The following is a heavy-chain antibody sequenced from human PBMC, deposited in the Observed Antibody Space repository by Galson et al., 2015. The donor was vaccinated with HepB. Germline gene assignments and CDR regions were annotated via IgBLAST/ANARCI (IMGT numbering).Heavy chain of an antibody. CDR2: ISWNSGTI. Sequence: SLRLSCAASAFTFGDYAMHWVRQAPGKGLEWVSGISWNSGTIDYGDSVKGRFTISRDNAKNSLYLQMNSLRVEDTALYYCAKGTAARPGPEDAFEIWGQGTMVTVSS. J-gene: IGHJ3*02. V-gene: IGHV3-9*01. D-gene: IGHD6-6*01. CDR1: AFTFGDYA. CDR3: AKGTAARPGPEDAFEI.